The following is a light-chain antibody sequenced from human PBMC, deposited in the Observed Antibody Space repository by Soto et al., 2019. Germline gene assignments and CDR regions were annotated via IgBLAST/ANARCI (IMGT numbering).Light chain of an antibody. CDR1: QSVSSSY. V-gene: IGKV3-20*01. CDR3: QHYGTSAL. Sequence: EIALTQSPGTLSLSPGERATLSCRASQSVSSSYLAWYQQKPGQAPRLLIYDTSDRATGIPDRFSASGSGADFPLTSSRLEAEDFAVYYCQHYGTSALFGPGNKVDIK. J-gene: IGKJ3*01. CDR2: DTS.